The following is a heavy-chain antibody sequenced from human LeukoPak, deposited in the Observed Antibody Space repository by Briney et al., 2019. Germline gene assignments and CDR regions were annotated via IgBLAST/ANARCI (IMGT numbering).Heavy chain of an antibody. Sequence: PGGSLRLSCAASGFNLNSYGMSWVRQAPGKGLEWVSAIDSTGAYTWYADSVKGRFTISKDSSKTILYLQMNSLRAEDAAVYFCAKGSAAGRPYYFDYWGQGTLVTVSS. D-gene: IGHD6-25*01. CDR2: IDSTGAYT. J-gene: IGHJ4*02. V-gene: IGHV3-23*01. CDR1: GFNLNSYG. CDR3: AKGSAAGRPYYFDY.